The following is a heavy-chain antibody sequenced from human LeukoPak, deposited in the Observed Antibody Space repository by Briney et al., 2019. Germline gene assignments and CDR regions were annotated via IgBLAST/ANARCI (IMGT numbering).Heavy chain of an antibody. D-gene: IGHD1-20*01. V-gene: IGHV4-34*01. J-gene: IGHJ3*02. CDR2: INHSGST. CDR3: ARPINWNDVGAFDI. CDR1: GGSFSGYY. Sequence: PSETLSLTCAVYGGSFSGYYWSWIRRPPGKGLEWIGEINHSGSTNYNPSLKSRVTISVDTSKNQFSLKLSSVTAADTAVYYCARPINWNDVGAFDIWGQGTMVTVSS.